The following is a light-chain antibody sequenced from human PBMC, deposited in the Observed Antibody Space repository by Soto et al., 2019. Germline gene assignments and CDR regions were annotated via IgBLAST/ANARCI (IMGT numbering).Light chain of an antibody. CDR1: QSVDIS. CDR2: GAS. V-gene: IGKV3-15*01. Sequence: EIVLTQSPATLSVSPEERVTLSCRASQSVDISLAWYQQKPGQAPRLLIYGASTRATDMPGTFSGRGSGTEFTLTISSLRPEDFGVYYCQQLNSYLLTFGGGTKV. CDR3: QQLNSYLLT. J-gene: IGKJ4*01.